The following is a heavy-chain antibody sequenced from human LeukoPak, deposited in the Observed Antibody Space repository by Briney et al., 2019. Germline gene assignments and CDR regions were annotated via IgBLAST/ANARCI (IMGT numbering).Heavy chain of an antibody. J-gene: IGHJ4*02. CDR2: INTDGSRT. CDR1: GFTFSNYW. V-gene: IGHV3-74*01. CDR3: ARGLGGSYPFDC. Sequence: PGGSLRLSCAASGFTFSNYWMDWVRQAPGKGLVWVSRINTDGSRTTYADSVKGRFTISRDNAKNTLYLQMNSLRADDTAVYFCARGLGGSYPFDCWGRGALVTVSS. D-gene: IGHD3-16*02.